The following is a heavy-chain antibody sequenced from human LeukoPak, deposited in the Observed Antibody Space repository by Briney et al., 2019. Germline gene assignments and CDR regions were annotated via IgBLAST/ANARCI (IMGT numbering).Heavy chain of an antibody. CDR1: GFTFSNHG. CDR2: ISYDGSNK. CDR3: ARDFMYYDSSGYYYV. D-gene: IGHD3-22*01. V-gene: IGHV3-30*03. Sequence: GGSLRLSCAASGFTFSNHGIHWVRQAPGKGLEWVAVISYDGSNKYYADSVKGRFTISRDNSKNTLYLQMNSLRAEDTAVCYCARDFMYYDSSGYYYVWGQGTLVTVSS. J-gene: IGHJ4*02.